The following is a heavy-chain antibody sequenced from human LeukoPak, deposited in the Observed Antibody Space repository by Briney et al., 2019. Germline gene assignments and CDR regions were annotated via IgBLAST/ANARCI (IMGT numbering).Heavy chain of an antibody. CDR2: INPSGGST. J-gene: IGHJ4*02. D-gene: IGHD6-6*01. V-gene: IGHV1-46*01. CDR3: ARDVISSIAARPGYYFDY. CDR1: GYTFTSYY. Sequence: ASVKVSCKASGYTFTSYYMHWVRQAPGQGLEWMGIINPSGGSTSYAQKFQGRVTMTRDTSTSTVYMELSSLRSEDTAVYYCARDVISSIAARPGYYFDYWGQGTLVTVSS.